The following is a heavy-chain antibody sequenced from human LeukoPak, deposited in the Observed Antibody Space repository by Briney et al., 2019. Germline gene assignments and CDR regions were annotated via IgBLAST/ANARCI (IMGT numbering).Heavy chain of an antibody. V-gene: IGHV4-31*03. CDR2: IYYSGST. Sequence: SETLSLTCTVSGGSISSSRYYWSWIRQHPGKGLEWIGYIYYSGSTYYNPSLKSRVTISVDTSKNQFSLKVTSVTAADTAVYYCARVGYASSAIYFQQWGQGTLVSVSS. CDR3: ARVGYASSAIYFQQ. D-gene: IGHD2-8*01. CDR1: GGSISSSRYY. J-gene: IGHJ1*01.